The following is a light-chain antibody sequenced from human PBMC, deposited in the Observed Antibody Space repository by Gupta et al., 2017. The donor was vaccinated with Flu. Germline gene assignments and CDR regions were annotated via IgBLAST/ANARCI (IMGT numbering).Light chain of an antibody. CDR1: QSLVYSDGNIY. CDR2: QVS. V-gene: IGKV2-30*01. J-gene: IGKJ1*01. Sequence: DVVLTQSPLSLPVTLGQPASISCRSSQSLVYSDGNIYLHWIQQRPGRSPRRLIYQVSHRESGVPDRFSGSGSGTDFTLKISRVEAEDVGIYYCMQGSRWPWAFGQGTKVEIK. CDR3: MQGSRWPWA.